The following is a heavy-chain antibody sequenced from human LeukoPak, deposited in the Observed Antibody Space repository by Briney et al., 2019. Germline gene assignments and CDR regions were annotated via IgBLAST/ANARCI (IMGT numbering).Heavy chain of an antibody. D-gene: IGHD1-1*01. J-gene: IGHJ4*02. Sequence: PGGSLRLSCVGSGLTFRDYYMTWIRQAPGKGLEWVSYISSSSSDINYADSVKGRFTISRDNAKNSLCLQMNSLRVEDTAVYYCARGNWWGQGTLVTVSS. CDR1: GLTFRDYY. V-gene: IGHV3-11*06. CDR2: ISSSSSDI. CDR3: ARGNW.